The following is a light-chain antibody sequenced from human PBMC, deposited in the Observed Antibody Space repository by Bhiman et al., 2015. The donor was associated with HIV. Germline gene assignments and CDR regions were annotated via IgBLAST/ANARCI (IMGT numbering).Light chain of an antibody. CDR1: SSNIGAGYD. J-gene: IGLJ2*01. Sequence: QSVLTQPPSVSGAPGQRVTISCTGSSSNIGAGYDVHWYQQLPGTAPKLLIYGNSNRPSGLSNRFSGSKSGNTASLTISGLQAEDEADYYCCSYASSSTSRYVFGGGTKLTVL. CDR3: CSYASSSTSRYV. V-gene: IGLV1-40*01. CDR2: GNS.